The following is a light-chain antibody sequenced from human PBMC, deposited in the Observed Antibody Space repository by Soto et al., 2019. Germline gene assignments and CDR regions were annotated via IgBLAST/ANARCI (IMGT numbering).Light chain of an antibody. CDR1: SSDVGAYNS. Sequence: QSALTQPASVSGSPGQSITISCTGTSSDVGAYNSVSWYQQYPGKAPKLMMYEVSNRPSGVSDRFSGSKSGNTASLTISGLQTGDDADYYCSSYRSSSTYVFGTGTKVTVL. J-gene: IGLJ1*01. CDR2: EVS. CDR3: SSYRSSSTYV. V-gene: IGLV2-14*01.